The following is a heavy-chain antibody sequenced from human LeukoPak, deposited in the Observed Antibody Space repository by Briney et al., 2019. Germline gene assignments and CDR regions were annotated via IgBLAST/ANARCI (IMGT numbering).Heavy chain of an antibody. CDR1: GYTFTDYF. CDR3: ARGREEYSSGWSSDAFVV. J-gene: IGHJ3*01. V-gene: IGHV1-2*02. D-gene: IGHD6-19*01. Sequence: ASVTVSRQCSGYTFTDYFSHWVRLAPGQGREWVGWINLNSGGKNYAHKFQGRVTITMDTSISTAYMELSRLRSDDTAMYYCARGREEYSSGWSSDAFVVWGQGIMVTVSS. CDR2: INLNSGGK.